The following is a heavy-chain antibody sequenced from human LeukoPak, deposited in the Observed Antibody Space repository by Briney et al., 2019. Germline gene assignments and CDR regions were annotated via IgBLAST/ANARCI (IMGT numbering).Heavy chain of an antibody. CDR2: IYHSGST. V-gene: IGHV4-38-2*02. CDR3: AELVGAPKNAFDI. Sequence: SETLSLTCTVSGYSISSGYYWGWIRQPPGKGLEWIGSIYHSGSTYYNPSLKSRVTISVDTSKNQFSLKLSSVTAADTAVYYCAELVGAPKNAFDIWGQGTMVTVSS. D-gene: IGHD1-26*01. J-gene: IGHJ3*02. CDR1: GYSISSGYY.